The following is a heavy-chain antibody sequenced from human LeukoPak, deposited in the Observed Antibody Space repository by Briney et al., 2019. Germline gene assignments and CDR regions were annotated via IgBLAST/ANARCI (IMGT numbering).Heavy chain of an antibody. CDR1: GGSISSGGYY. D-gene: IGHD2-15*01. V-gene: IGHV4-34*01. CDR3: ASGPGYCSGGSCPDY. Sequence: PSETLSLTCAVSGGSISSGGYYWSWIRQPPGKGLEWIGEINHSGSTNYNPSLKSRVTISVDTSKNQFSLKLSSVTAADTAVYYCASGPGYCSGGSCPDYWGQGTLVTVSP. J-gene: IGHJ4*02. CDR2: INHSGST.